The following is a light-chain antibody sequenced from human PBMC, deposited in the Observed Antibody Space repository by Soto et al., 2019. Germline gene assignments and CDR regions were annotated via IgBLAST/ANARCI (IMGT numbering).Light chain of an antibody. CDR1: QSVSSN. CDR3: QQYKNWPT. Sequence: EIVMTQSPATLSVSPGERATLSCRASQSVSSNLAWYQQKLGQAPRLLIYGASTRATGIPARLSGSGSGTEFTLTISSLQSEGFAVYYCQQYKNWPTFGQGTKVEIK. CDR2: GAS. V-gene: IGKV3-15*01. J-gene: IGKJ1*01.